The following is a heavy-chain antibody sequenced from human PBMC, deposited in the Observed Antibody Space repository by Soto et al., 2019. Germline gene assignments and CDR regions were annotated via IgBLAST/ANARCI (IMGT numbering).Heavy chain of an antibody. CDR1: GYTFKAYA. J-gene: IGHJ2*01. CDR3: ARECAQFWVFRVRTDSFGIDAWCGGSEITVYF. D-gene: IGHD3-3*01. Sequence: EEEKPSASGKGSYKGTGYTFKAYAIHWVRQAPGHRLEWMGWINSGNGRTKYSQKFQDRVTITSDTSAKTAYMELRSLGSEDIAEYYCARECAQFWVFRVRTDSFGIDAWCGGSEITVYF. CDR2: INSGNGRT. V-gene: IGHV1-3*05.